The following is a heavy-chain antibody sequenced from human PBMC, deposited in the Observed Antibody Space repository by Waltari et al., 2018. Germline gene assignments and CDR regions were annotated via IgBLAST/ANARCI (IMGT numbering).Heavy chain of an antibody. J-gene: IGHJ4*02. D-gene: IGHD6-25*01. Sequence: QVQLRESGPGLVRSSETLSLTCTVSGHSVNNDFYWAWIRQSPGGGLEWIASIYNTGLSHYNSARKGRVAISTDMSTKQFFLTLTHLTAADTAVYYCAEEGNTTAGLFDSWGQGTLVTVSS. CDR2: IYNTGLS. CDR1: GHSVNNDFY. V-gene: IGHV4-38-2*02. CDR3: AEEGNTTAGLFDS.